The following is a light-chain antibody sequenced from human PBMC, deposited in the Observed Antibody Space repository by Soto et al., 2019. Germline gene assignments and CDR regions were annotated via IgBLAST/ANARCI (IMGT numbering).Light chain of an antibody. CDR1: QSVSSSY. CDR2: GSS. CDR3: QQYEAVVT. J-gene: IGKJ1*01. Sequence: EIVVTQSPAALSLSTGDRATISCRASQSVSSSYLCWYQQPRGLAPRLLIDGSSSRAAVIPDMFSGSGSGTFFPITISLLEPEVVAVYCRQQYEAVVTFGQGTKVDIK. V-gene: IGKV3-20*01.